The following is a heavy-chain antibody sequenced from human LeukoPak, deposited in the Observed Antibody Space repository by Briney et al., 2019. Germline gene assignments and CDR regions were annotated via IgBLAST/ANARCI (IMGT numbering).Heavy chain of an antibody. CDR2: ISSTSSTI. CDR3: VRNDGDDAFDI. J-gene: IGHJ3*02. CDR1: GFPFSVYS. V-gene: IGHV3-48*01. Sequence: GGSLRLSYAACGFPFSVYSMNWFRQATGRGLEWVSYISSTSSTIYYKDSVKGRFTISRDNAKNSLYLHMTSLRVEDTAVYYCVRNDGDDAFDIWGQGTMVTVSS. D-gene: IGHD4-17*01.